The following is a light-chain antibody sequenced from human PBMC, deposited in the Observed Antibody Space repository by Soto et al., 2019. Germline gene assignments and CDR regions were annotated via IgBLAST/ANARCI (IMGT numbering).Light chain of an antibody. Sequence: EIVLTQSPGTLSLSPGERATLSCRASQSVSSSYLAWYQQKPGQAPRLLIYGASGRATGIPDRFSGSGSGTDFTLTISRLEPEDFAVYYCQQYGSSLFTFGPGTKVDI. V-gene: IGKV3-20*01. CDR2: GAS. CDR3: QQYGSSLFT. CDR1: QSVSSSY. J-gene: IGKJ3*01.